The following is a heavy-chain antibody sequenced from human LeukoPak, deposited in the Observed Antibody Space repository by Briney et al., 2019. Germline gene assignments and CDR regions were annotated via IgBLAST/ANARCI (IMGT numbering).Heavy chain of an antibody. Sequence: SQTLSLTCAVSGGSISSGGYSWSWIRQPAGKGLEWIGRIYTSGSTNYNPSLKSRVTMSVDTSKNQFSLKLSSVTAADTAVYYCAREAETGTYDYWGQGTLVTVSS. CDR1: GGSISSGGYS. D-gene: IGHD1-1*01. CDR3: AREAETGTYDY. J-gene: IGHJ4*02. V-gene: IGHV4-61*02. CDR2: IYTSGST.